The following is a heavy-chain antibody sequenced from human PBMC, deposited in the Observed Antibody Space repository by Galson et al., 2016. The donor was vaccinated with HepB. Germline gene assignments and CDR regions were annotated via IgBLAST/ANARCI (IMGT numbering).Heavy chain of an antibody. D-gene: IGHD3-3*01. V-gene: IGHV4-39*01. CDR3: ARRLEWDY. Sequence: LTCTVSGGSISRSAYYWGWIRQSPGKGLEWIGSIYYSGTTYYNPSFKSRVTLSVDTSKNHFSLKLTSVTAADTAVYYCARRLEWDYWGQGTLVTVSS. CDR1: GGSISRSAYY. J-gene: IGHJ4*02. CDR2: IYYSGTT.